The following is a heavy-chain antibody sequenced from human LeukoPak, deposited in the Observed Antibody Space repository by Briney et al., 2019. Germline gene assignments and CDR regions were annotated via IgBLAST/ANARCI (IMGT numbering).Heavy chain of an antibody. J-gene: IGHJ6*03. CDR3: ASTATMVRGALGGYYMDV. V-gene: IGHV1-46*01. CDR2: INPSGGST. Sequence: ASVKVSCKASGYTFTSYYMHWVRQAPGQGLVWMGIINPSGGSTSYAQKFQGRVTMTRDMSTSTVYMELSSLRSEDTAVYYCASTATMVRGALGGYYMDVWGKGTTVTVSS. CDR1: GYTFTSYY. D-gene: IGHD3-10*01.